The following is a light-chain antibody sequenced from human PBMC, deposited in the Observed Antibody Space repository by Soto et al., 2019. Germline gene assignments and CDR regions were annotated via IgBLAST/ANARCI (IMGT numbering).Light chain of an antibody. Sequence: IVLTQSAAALSLYPGERATLSFRASQSVSSSYLAWYQQKPGQAPRLLIYGASSRATGIPDRFSGSGSGTDFTLTISRLEPEDFAVYYCPQSGSSPLPFAGGANVDI. CDR3: PQSGSSPLP. V-gene: IGKV3-20*01. J-gene: IGKJ4*01. CDR2: GAS. CDR1: QSVSSSY.